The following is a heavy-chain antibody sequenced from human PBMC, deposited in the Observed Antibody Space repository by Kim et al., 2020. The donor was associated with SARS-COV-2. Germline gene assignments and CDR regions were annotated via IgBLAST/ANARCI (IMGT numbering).Heavy chain of an antibody. D-gene: IGHD4-17*01. V-gene: IGHV3-21*01. J-gene: IGHJ1*01. Sequence: YADSVKGRFPTSRDNAKNSLYLQMNSLRAEDTAVYYCARGTRYGDYNFQHWGQGTLVTVSS. CDR3: ARGTRYGDYNFQH.